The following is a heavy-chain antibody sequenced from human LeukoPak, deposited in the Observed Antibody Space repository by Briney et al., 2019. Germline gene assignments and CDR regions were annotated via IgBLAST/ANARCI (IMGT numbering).Heavy chain of an antibody. CDR3: ATSGYSSSMGNY. CDR2: ISYDGSNK. V-gene: IGHV3-30-3*01. J-gene: IGHJ4*02. CDR1: GFTFSSNA. Sequence: GGSLRLSCAASGFTFSSNAMHWVRQAPGKGLEWVAVISYDGSNKYYADSVKGRFTISRDNSKNTLYLQMNSLRAEDTAVYYCATSGYSSSMGNYWGQGTLVTVSS. D-gene: IGHD6-13*01.